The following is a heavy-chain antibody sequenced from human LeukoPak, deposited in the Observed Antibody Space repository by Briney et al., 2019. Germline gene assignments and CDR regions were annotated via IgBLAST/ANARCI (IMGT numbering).Heavy chain of an antibody. J-gene: IGHJ4*02. CDR1: GGSFSGYY. V-gene: IGHV4-34*01. D-gene: IGHD4-17*01. CDR2: INHSGST. CDR3: ARSPDTVTPYFDY. Sequence: ASETLSLTCAVYGGSFSGYYWSWIRQPPGKGLEWIGEINHSGSTNYNPSLKSRVTISVDTSKNRFSLKLSSVTAADTAVYYCARSPDTVTPYFDYWGQGTLVTVSS.